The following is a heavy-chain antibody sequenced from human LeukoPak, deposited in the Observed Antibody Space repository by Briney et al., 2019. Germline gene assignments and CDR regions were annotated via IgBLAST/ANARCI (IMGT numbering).Heavy chain of an antibody. Sequence: GGSLRLSCTASGFTFGDYAMSWVRQAPGKGLEWVGFIRSKAYGGTTEHAASVKGRFTISRDDSKSIAYLQMNSLKTEDTAVYYCTSFHYYDSSGSLDYWGQGTLVTVSS. V-gene: IGHV3-49*04. D-gene: IGHD3-22*01. CDR1: GFTFGDYA. CDR3: TSFHYYDSSGSLDY. J-gene: IGHJ4*02. CDR2: IRSKAYGGTT.